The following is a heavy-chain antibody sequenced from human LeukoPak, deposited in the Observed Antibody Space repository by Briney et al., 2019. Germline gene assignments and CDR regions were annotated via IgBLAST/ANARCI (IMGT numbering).Heavy chain of an antibody. V-gene: IGHV3-7*01. Sequence: GGSLRLSCAASGFLFSNFWMGWVRQAPGKGLEWVANIKQDGSEKYYVDSVKGRFTISRDNAKNSLYLQMNSLRAEDTAVYYCARAAGDAFDIWGQGTMVTVSS. CDR2: IKQDGSEK. J-gene: IGHJ3*02. CDR3: ARAAGDAFDI. CDR1: GFLFSNFW.